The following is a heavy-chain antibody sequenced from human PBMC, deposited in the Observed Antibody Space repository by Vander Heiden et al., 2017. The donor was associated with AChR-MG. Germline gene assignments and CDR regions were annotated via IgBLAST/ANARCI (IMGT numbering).Heavy chain of an antibody. CDR2: ISYDGSNK. Sequence: QVQLVESGGGVVQPGRCLRLSCAASGFTFSSYGMHWVRQAPGKGLDWVAVISYDGSNKYYADSVKGRFTISRDNSKNTLYLQMNSLRAEDTAVYYCAKDRGSRYYYMDVWGNVTTVTVSS. D-gene: IGHD2-15*01. V-gene: IGHV3-30*18. J-gene: IGHJ6*03. CDR1: GFTFSSYG. CDR3: AKDRGSRYYYMDV.